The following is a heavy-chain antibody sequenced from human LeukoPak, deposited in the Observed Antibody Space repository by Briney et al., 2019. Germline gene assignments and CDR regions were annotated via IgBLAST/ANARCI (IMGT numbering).Heavy chain of an antibody. D-gene: IGHD2-15*01. CDR2: ISTNNDDT. CDR1: GYSFTSNG. V-gene: IGHV1-18*04. CDR3: ARCSGGSCYNILDY. J-gene: IGHJ4*02. Sequence: ASVKVSCKASGYSFTSNGISWVRQAPGQGLEWMRWISTNNDDTNYPQKLQDRVTMTTDTFTSTAYMELRNLSSDDTAVYYCARCSGGSCYNILDYWGQGTLVTVSS.